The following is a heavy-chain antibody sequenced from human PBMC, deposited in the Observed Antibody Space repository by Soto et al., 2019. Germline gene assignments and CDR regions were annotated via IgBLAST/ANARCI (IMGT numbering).Heavy chain of an antibody. J-gene: IGHJ3*02. CDR1: GGTFSSYT. V-gene: IGHV1-69*08. Sequence: QVQLVQSGAEVKKPGSSVKVSCKASGGTFSSYTISWVRQAPGQGLEWMGRIIPILGIANYAQKFQGRVTITADKSTSTAYMELSSLRSEDTAVYYCAIDGVAAAGTGAFDIWGQGTMVTVSS. CDR2: IIPILGIA. CDR3: AIDGVAAAGTGAFDI. D-gene: IGHD6-13*01.